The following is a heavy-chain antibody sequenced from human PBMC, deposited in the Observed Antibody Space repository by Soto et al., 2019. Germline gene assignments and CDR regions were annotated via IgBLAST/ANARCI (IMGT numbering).Heavy chain of an antibody. Sequence: ETLSLTCPVSGGSISSSSDYWGWIRQPPGKGLEWIASIYYSGSTYYNPSLKSRVTISVDTSKNQFSLKLSSVTAADTAVYYCERHSYCTSVSCYPVVWFDPWGQGTLVTVYS. D-gene: IGHD2-2*01. CDR2: IYYSGST. J-gene: IGHJ5*02. CDR3: ERHSYCTSVSCYPVVWFDP. CDR1: GGSISSSSDY. V-gene: IGHV4-39*01.